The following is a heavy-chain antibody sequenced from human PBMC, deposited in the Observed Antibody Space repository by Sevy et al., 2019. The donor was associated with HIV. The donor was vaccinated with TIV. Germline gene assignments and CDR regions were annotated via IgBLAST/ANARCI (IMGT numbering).Heavy chain of an antibody. Sequence: GGSLRLSCAASGFTFSIYTMNWVRQAPGKGLEWVSSISSSSTYIYYADSVRGRFTISRDNAKNSLYLQMNSLRAEDTAVYYCARVVAYCTGGSCFPGYYYGMDVWGQGTTVTVSS. D-gene: IGHD2-15*01. V-gene: IGHV3-21*01. CDR3: ARVVAYCTGGSCFPGYYYGMDV. J-gene: IGHJ6*02. CDR1: GFTFSIYT. CDR2: ISSSSTYI.